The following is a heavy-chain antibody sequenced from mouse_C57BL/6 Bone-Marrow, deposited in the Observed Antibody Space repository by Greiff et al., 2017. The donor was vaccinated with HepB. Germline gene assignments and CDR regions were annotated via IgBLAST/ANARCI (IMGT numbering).Heavy chain of an antibody. Sequence: DVMLVESGGGLVKPGGSLKLSCAASGFTFSSYTMSWVRQTPEKRLEWVATISGGGGNTYYPDSVKGRFTISRDNAKNTLYLQMSSLRSEDTALYYCARHVSSGYALAYWGQGTLVTVSS. D-gene: IGHD3-2*02. CDR2: ISGGGGNT. CDR1: GFTFSSYT. J-gene: IGHJ3*01. CDR3: ARHVSSGYALAY. V-gene: IGHV5-9*01.